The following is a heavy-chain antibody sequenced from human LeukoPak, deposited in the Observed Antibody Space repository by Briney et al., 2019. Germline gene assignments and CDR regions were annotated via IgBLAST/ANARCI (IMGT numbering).Heavy chain of an antibody. CDR3: VSLYYYGSGIYLFDY. V-gene: IGHV3-7*01. CDR2: IKQDGSEK. D-gene: IGHD3-10*01. J-gene: IGHJ4*02. Sequence: GGSLRLSCAASGFTFSSYWMSWVRQAPGKGLEWVANIKQDGSEKYYVDSVKGRFTISRDNAKNSLYLQMNSLRAEDTAVYYCVSLYYYGSGIYLFDYWGQGTLVTVSS. CDR1: GFTFSSYW.